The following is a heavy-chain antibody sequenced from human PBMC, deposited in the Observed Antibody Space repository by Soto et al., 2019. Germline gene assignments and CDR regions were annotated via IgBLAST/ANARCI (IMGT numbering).Heavy chain of an antibody. D-gene: IGHD5-18*01. CDR3: ARGLWLKKNYFDY. CDR1: GGSLSSYY. V-gene: IGHV4-59*01. J-gene: IGHJ4*02. CDR2: IYYSGST. Sequence: SETLSLTCTVSGGSLSSYYWTWIRQPPGKGLEWIGYIYYSGSTNYNPSLKSRVTISVDTSNNQFSLKLSSVTAADTAVYYCARGLWLKKNYFDYWGQGTLVTVSS.